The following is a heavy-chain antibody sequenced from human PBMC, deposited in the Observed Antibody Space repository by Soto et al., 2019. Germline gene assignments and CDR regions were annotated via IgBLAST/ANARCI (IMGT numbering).Heavy chain of an antibody. CDR1: GGSISSSSYY. CDR3: ARHVNPWAQEAFDI. V-gene: IGHV4-39*01. CDR2: IYYSGST. J-gene: IGHJ3*02. D-gene: IGHD7-27*01. Sequence: QLQLQESGPGLVKPSETLSLTCPVSGGSISSSSYYWGWIRQPPGKGLEWIGSIYYSGSTYYNPSLQSRVTISVDTSKTQFSLKLSSVTAADTAVYYCARHVNPWAQEAFDIWGQGTTVTVSS.